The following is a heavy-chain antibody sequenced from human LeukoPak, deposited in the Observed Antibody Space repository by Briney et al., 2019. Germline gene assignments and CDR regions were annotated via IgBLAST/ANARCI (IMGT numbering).Heavy chain of an antibody. CDR3: ARTPGGSGNLFDY. J-gene: IGHJ4*02. Sequence: GGSLRLSCATSGFSFSTYWMTWVRQAPGKGLEWVANIKQDGSEKYYVDSVKGRFTISRDNSKNTVYLQMNSLRAEDTAVYYCARTPGGSGNLFDYWGQGTLVTVSS. V-gene: IGHV3-7*03. D-gene: IGHD3-10*01. CDR1: GFSFSTYW. CDR2: IKQDGSEK.